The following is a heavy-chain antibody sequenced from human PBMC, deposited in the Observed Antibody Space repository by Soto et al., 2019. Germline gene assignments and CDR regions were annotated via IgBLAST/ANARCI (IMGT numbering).Heavy chain of an antibody. CDR2: ISWNGGEI. J-gene: IGHJ6*02. D-gene: IGHD3-16*01. Sequence: EVELVESGGGLVQPGRSLRLSCVASGFTFDDYAMHWVRQAPGKGLEWVSGISWNGGEIDYADSIKGRFTISRDNTKNSLFLQMNSLRPEDTAVYYCARPWGQLSTYYYGMDTWGQGTTVTVSS. CDR3: ARPWGQLSTYYYGMDT. CDR1: GFTFDDYA. V-gene: IGHV3-9*01.